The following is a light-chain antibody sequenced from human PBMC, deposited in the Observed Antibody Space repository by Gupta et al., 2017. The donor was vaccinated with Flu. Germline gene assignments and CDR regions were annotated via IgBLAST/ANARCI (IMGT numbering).Light chain of an antibody. V-gene: IGKV1-5*03. Sequence: ASVGDTVTITCRASQTINNWLAWFQQRPGKAPKLLIYKASNLKSGVSSRFSGSQSGTEFTLTISGLQPEDFATYYCQQHLTYPLTFGGGTRIEI. CDR2: KAS. CDR3: QQHLTYPLT. J-gene: IGKJ4*01. CDR1: QTINNW.